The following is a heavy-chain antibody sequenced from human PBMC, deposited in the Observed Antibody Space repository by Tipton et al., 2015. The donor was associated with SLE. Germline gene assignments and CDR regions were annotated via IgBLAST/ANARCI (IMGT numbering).Heavy chain of an antibody. V-gene: IGHV3-23*01. CDR2: IGGSGVST. Sequence: SLRLSCAASGFTFSNYAINWVRQAPGKGLEWVSAIGGSGVSTYYADSVKGRFTISRDNSNNTLYLQMSSLRAEDTAVYYCAKDLGHGSGWLYAFDIWGQGTMVTVSS. J-gene: IGHJ3*02. D-gene: IGHD6-19*01. CDR3: AKDLGHGSGWLYAFDI. CDR1: GFTFSNYA.